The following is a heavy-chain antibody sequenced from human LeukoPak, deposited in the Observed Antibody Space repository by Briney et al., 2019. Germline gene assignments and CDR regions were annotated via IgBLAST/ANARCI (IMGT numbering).Heavy chain of an antibody. J-gene: IGHJ5*02. CDR3: GKEGGA. V-gene: IGHV3-23*01. CDR1: GFRFSDFT. CDR2: IGGRGGGT. Sequence: PGGSLRLSCAASGFRFSDFTMTWVRQAPGKGPEWVSAIGGRGGGTYYADSVGGRFTISRDNSKDMVYLQMNSLKVEDTATYYCGKEGGAWGQGTKVTVSS. D-gene: IGHD3-16*01.